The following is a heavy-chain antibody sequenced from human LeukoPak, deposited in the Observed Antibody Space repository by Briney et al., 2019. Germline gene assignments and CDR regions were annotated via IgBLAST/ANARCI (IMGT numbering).Heavy chain of an antibody. J-gene: IGHJ4*02. CDR1: GGTFSSYA. V-gene: IGHV1-69*01. D-gene: IGHD5-18*01. Sequence: SVKVSCKASGGTFSSYAISWVRQAPGQGLEWMGGIIPIFGTANYAQKFQGRVTITADESTSTAYMELSSLRSEDTAVYYCARAEGYSYGSPFPSFGYWGQGTLVTVSS. CDR2: IIPIFGTA. CDR3: ARAEGYSYGSPFPSFGY.